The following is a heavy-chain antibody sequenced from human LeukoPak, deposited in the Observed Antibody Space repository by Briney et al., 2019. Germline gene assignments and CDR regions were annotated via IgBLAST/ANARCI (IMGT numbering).Heavy chain of an antibody. CDR2: INHSGST. CDR3: AREVGYCSGGSCYNLLYYFDY. D-gene: IGHD2-15*01. J-gene: IGHJ4*02. CDR1: GGSFSGYY. Sequence: SETLSLTCAVYGGSFSGYYWSRIRQPPGKGLEWIGEINHSGSTNYNPSLKSRVTISVDTSKNQFSLKLSSVTAADTAVYYCAREVGYCSGGSCYNLLYYFDYWGQGTLVTVSS. V-gene: IGHV4-34*01.